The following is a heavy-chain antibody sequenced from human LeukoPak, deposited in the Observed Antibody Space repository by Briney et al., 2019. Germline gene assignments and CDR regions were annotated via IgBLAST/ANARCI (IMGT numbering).Heavy chain of an antibody. CDR3: ARDSEDTAKVHWFDP. V-gene: IGHV3-21*01. CDR2: ISSSSSYI. D-gene: IGHD5-18*01. CDR1: GFTFSSYS. Sequence: GGSLGLSCAASGFTFSSYSMNWVRQAPGKGLEWVSSISSSSSYIYYADSVKGRFTISRDNAKNSLYLQMNSLRAEDTAVYYCARDSEDTAKVHWFDPRGQGTLVTVSS. J-gene: IGHJ5*02.